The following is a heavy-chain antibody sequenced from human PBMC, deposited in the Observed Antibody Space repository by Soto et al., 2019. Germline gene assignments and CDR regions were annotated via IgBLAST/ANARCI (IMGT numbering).Heavy chain of an antibody. CDR3: ARDYDFRSGYYGSYGMDV. J-gene: IGHJ6*02. CDR1: GGTLSSYA. Sequence: SSVKVSCKASGGTLSSYAISWVRHAPGQVLEWMGGIIPIFGTANYAQKFQGRVTITADESTSTAYMELSSLRSEDTAVYYCARDYDFRSGYYGSYGMDVWGQGTTVTVSS. V-gene: IGHV1-69*13. D-gene: IGHD3-3*01. CDR2: IIPIFGTA.